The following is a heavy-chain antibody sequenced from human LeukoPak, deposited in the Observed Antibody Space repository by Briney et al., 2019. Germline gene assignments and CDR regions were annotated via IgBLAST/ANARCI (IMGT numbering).Heavy chain of an antibody. D-gene: IGHD3-10*01. CDR1: GFTFSSYG. CDR2: IWYDGSNK. CDR3: AKDSHPGSGSYYKGNFDY. Sequence: GRSLRLSCAASGFTFSSYGMHWVRQAPGKGLEWVAVIWYDGSNKYYADSVKGRFTISRDNSKNTLYLQMNSLRAEDTALYYCAKDSHPGSGSYYKGNFDYWGQGTLVTVSS. V-gene: IGHV3-33*06. J-gene: IGHJ4*02.